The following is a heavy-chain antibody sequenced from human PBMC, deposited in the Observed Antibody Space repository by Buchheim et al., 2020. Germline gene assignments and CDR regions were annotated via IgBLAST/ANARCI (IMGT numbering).Heavy chain of an antibody. V-gene: IGHV4-30-4*01. J-gene: IGHJ4*02. Sequence: QVQLQESGPGLVKPSQTLSLTCTVSGGSIRSGDFYWSWIRQSPGKGLEWIGYIHSTGAQYQNPSLKSRLTITVDTTKNQFSLQLRSVTAADTGVYFCARTSGYYDSSASRDYWGQGTL. CDR2: IHSTGAQ. D-gene: IGHD3-22*01. CDR3: ARTSGYYDSSASRDY. CDR1: GGSIRSGDFY.